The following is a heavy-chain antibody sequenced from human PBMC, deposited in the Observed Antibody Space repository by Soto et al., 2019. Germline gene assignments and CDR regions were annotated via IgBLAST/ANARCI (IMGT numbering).Heavy chain of an antibody. CDR3: ANYYGSGSPPPPMDV. CDR2: ISGSGGST. CDR1: GFTFSSYA. V-gene: IGHV3-23*01. J-gene: IGHJ6*03. D-gene: IGHD3-10*01. Sequence: EVQLLESGGGLVQPRGSLRLSCAASGFTFSSYAMSWVRQAPGKGLEWVSAISGSGGSTYYADSVKGRFTISRDNSKNTLYLQMNSRRAEDTAVYYCANYYGSGSPPPPMDVWGKGTTVTVSS.